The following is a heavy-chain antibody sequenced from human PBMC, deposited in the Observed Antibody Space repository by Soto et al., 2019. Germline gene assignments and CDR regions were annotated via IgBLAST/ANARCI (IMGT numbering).Heavy chain of an antibody. V-gene: IGHV4-31*03. Sequence: SETLSLTCTVSGGSISSGGYYWSWIRQHPGKGLEWIGYIYYSGSTYYNPSLKSRVTISVDTSKNQFSLKLSSVTAEDTALYYCAKDRYDFWSGHYGMDVWGQGTTVTVSS. CDR1: GGSISSGGYY. D-gene: IGHD3-3*01. CDR2: IYYSGST. CDR3: AKDRYDFWSGHYGMDV. J-gene: IGHJ6*02.